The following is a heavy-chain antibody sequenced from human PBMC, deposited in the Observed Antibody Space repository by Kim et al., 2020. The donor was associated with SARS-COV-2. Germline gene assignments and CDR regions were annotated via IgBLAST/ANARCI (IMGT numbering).Heavy chain of an antibody. V-gene: IGHV3-74*01. Sequence: GGSLRLSCAASGLTFSNYWMHWVRQAPGKGLVWVSRINSDGSTTSYADAVKGRFTISRDDAKNTLYPQMNSLRAEDTAVYYCARRYGGSPYWYFDLWGRGTLVTVSS. CDR3: ARRYGGSPYWYFDL. D-gene: IGHD2-15*01. J-gene: IGHJ2*01. CDR2: INSDGSTT. CDR1: GLTFSNYW.